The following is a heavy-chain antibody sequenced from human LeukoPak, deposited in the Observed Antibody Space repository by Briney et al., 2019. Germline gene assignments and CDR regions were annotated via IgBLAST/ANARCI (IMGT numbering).Heavy chain of an antibody. CDR3: ARDTYYDILTGNWFDP. V-gene: IGHV1-2*02. D-gene: IGHD3-9*01. CDR1: GYTFTGYY. Sequence: VASVKVSCKASGYTFTGYYMHWVRQAPGQGLEWMGWINPNSGGTNYAQKFQGRVTMTRDTSISTAYMELSRLRSEDTAVYYCARDTYYDILTGNWFDPWGQGTLVTVSS. J-gene: IGHJ5*02. CDR2: INPNSGGT.